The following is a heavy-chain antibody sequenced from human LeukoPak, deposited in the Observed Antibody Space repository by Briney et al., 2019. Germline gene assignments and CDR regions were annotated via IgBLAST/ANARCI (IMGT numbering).Heavy chain of an antibody. CDR2: ISGSGGST. CDR3: ARLSAPHDAFDI. J-gene: IGHJ3*02. V-gene: IGHV3-23*01. CDR1: GFTFSSYA. Sequence: PGGSLRLSCAASGFTFSSYAMSWVRQAPGKGLEWVSAISGSGGSTYYADSVKGRFTISRDNSKNTLYLQMNSLRAEDTAVYYCARLSAPHDAFDIWGQGTMVTVSS. D-gene: IGHD4/OR15-4a*01.